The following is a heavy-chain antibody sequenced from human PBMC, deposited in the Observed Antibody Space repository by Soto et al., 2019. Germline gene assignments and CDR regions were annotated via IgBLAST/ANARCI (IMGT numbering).Heavy chain of an antibody. J-gene: IGHJ3*01. CDR2: ISRSGTT. CDR1: GGSISSSNW. D-gene: IGHD6-19*01. V-gene: IGHV4-4*02. CDR3: ARDSASSGVFT. Sequence: QVQLQESGPGLVKPSGPLSLTCAVTGGSISSSNWWTWVGQPPGEGLEWVGEISRSGTTNYKPSLKSRVSISVDKSRNEFSLNLGSVTAADTAMYYCARDSASSGVFTWGQGTMVTVSS.